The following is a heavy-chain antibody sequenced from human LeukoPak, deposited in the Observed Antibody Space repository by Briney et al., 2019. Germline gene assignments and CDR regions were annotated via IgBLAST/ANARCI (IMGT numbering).Heavy chain of an antibody. J-gene: IGHJ4*02. Sequence: AGGSLRLSCAASGFTFSSYSMNWVRQAPGKGLEWVSSISSSSSYIYYADSVKGRFTISRDNSKNTLYLQMNSLRAEDTAVYYCAKLGCSGGSCYFDYWGQGTLVTVSS. CDR3: AKLGCSGGSCYFDY. CDR1: GFTFSSYS. CDR2: ISSSSSYI. D-gene: IGHD2-15*01. V-gene: IGHV3-21*01.